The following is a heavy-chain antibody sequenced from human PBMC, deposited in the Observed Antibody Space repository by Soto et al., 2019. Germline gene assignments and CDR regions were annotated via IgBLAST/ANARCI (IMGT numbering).Heavy chain of an antibody. Sequence: EVQLVESGGGLVKPGGSLRLSCAAAGFTFSRYGMNWLRQAPGKGLEWVASISSSTSYVYYEDSVKGRFSTSRDKAKNILYLEMYGLRTEDTAVYYCARDPSEGRVGNWFESWGQGTLVTVSS. V-gene: IGHV3-21*02. J-gene: IGHJ5*01. CDR3: ARDPSEGRVGNWFES. CDR2: ISSSTSYV. D-gene: IGHD2-2*01. CDR1: GFTFSRYG.